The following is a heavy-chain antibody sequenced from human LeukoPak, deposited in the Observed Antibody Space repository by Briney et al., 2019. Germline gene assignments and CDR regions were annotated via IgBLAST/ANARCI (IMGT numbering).Heavy chain of an antibody. CDR3: ARPYYYDSRIDP. V-gene: IGHV4-38-2*01. J-gene: IGHJ5*02. D-gene: IGHD3-22*01. CDR2: IYYSGST. Sequence: GSLRLSCAASGFTFSDYYMSWIRQPPGKGLEWIGSIYYSGSTYYNPSLKSRVTMSADTSKNQLSLKLSSVTAADTAVYYCARPYYYDSRIDPWGQGILVTVSS. CDR1: GFTFSDYY.